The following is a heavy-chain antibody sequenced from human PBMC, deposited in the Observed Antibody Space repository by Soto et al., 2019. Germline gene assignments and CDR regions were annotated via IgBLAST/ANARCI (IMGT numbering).Heavy chain of an antibody. CDR2: ISSSSSYI. CDR3: AREVSKYSGYDFDY. V-gene: IGHV3-21*01. Sequence: EVQLVESGGGLVKPGGSLRLSCAASGFTFSSYSMNWVRQAPGKGLEWVSSISSSSSYIYYADSVKGRFTISRDNAKNSLSLQMNSLRAEDTAVYYCAREVSKYSGYDFDYWGQGTLVTVSS. D-gene: IGHD5-12*01. J-gene: IGHJ4*02. CDR1: GFTFSSYS.